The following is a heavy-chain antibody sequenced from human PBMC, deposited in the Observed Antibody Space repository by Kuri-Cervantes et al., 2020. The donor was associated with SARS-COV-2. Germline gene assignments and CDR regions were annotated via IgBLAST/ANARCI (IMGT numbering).Heavy chain of an antibody. CDR2: ISWNSNNI. Sequence: GGSLRLSCAASGFTFDDYAMHWVRQAPGKGLEWVSGISWNSNNIDYVDSVKGRFTISRDNAKNSLYLQMNSLRAEDTAVYYCARVLSVRFPYYMDVWGKGTTVTVSS. CDR3: ARVLSVRFPYYMDV. J-gene: IGHJ6*03. V-gene: IGHV3-9*01. CDR1: GFTFDDYA. D-gene: IGHD3-3*01.